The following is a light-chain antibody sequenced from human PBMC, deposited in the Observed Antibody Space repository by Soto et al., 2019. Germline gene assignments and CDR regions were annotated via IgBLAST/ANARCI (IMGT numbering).Light chain of an antibody. CDR1: QSITSY. Sequence: DIQMTKSPSSLSASVGDRVTITCRASQSITSYLNWYQHKPGKATKLLIYAASSLQSGVPSRFSGSGSGTDFTLTISSLQPEDSATYYCQQSYGTPRTFGQGTKLEIK. J-gene: IGKJ2*02. CDR2: AAS. V-gene: IGKV1-39*01. CDR3: QQSYGTPRT.